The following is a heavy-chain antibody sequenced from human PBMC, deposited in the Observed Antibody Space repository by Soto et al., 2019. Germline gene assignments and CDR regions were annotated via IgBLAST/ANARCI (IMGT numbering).Heavy chain of an antibody. CDR2: IKQDGSDK. CDR3: TTNTVTKVDDY. Sequence: EVQLVESGGGLVQPGGSLRLSCAASSFTFSNFWMSWVRQAPGKGLEWVASIKQDGSDKYYVDSVKGRFINSRDNAKNSLSLQMNSLRAEDTAVYFCTTNTVTKVDDYWGQGTLVTVSS. CDR1: SFTFSNFW. J-gene: IGHJ4*02. V-gene: IGHV3-7*03. D-gene: IGHD4-17*01.